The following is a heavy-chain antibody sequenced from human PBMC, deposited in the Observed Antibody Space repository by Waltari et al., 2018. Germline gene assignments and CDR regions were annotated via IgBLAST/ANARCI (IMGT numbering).Heavy chain of an antibody. V-gene: IGHV1-69-2*01. Sequence: EVQLLQSGAELTEPGTTVRIPCKVSGYTFSDYYLHWVQQAPGKGLRWMGLVDPEDGETIYADNFQGRVTISADTSTDTAFMELSSLRSEDTAVFYCATALGDSSSASRPFDFWGQGTMITVSS. CDR1: GYTFSDYY. D-gene: IGHD6-19*01. J-gene: IGHJ3*01. CDR3: ATALGDSSSASRPFDF. CDR2: VDPEDGET.